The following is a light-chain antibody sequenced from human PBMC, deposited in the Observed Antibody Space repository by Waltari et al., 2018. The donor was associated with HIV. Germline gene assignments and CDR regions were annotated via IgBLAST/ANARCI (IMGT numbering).Light chain of an antibody. Sequence: ITCGGDDIETKSVHWYRQRPGQAPVLVIYYDGERPSGIPERFSGSNSGDTATLTISRVEVGDEADYYCQVWDRSGVFVFGPGTKVTVL. CDR2: YDG. V-gene: IGLV3-21*04. J-gene: IGLJ1*01. CDR3: QVWDRSGVFV. CDR1: DIETKS.